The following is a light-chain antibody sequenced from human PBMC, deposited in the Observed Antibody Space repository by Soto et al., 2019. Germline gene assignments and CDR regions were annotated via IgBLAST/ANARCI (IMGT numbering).Light chain of an antibody. CDR1: SSDVGGYNY. V-gene: IGLV2-8*01. Sequence: QSALTQPPSASGSPGQSVTISCTGTSSDVGGYNYVSWYQQHPGKAPKFIIYEVSKRPSGVPDRFSGSKSGNTASLTVSGLQAEDEADYYCSSYAGSNHFVFGTGTKVTVL. CDR2: EVS. CDR3: SSYAGSNHFV. J-gene: IGLJ1*01.